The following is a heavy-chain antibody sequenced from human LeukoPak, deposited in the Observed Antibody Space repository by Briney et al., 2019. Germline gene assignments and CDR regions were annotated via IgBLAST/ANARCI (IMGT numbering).Heavy chain of an antibody. D-gene: IGHD6-13*01. J-gene: IGHJ4*02. Sequence: GGSLRLSCAASGFTFSSCAMHWVRQAPGKGLEWVAVIANDGRDKHHADSVKGRFTISRDNSKNTLYLQMNGLRAEDTAVYYCGRTSYSNYWGQGTLVTVSS. CDR2: IANDGRDK. V-gene: IGHV3-30*03. CDR1: GFTFSSCA. CDR3: GRTSYSNY.